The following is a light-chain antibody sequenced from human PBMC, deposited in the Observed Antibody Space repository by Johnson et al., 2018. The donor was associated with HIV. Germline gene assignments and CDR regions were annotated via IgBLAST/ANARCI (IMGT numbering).Light chain of an antibody. Sequence: QSVLTQPPSVSAAPGQKVTISCSGSSSNIGNNYVSWYQQLPGTAPKLLIYDNNKRPSGIPDRFSGSKSGTSATLGITGLQTGDEAAYYCGTWDRSLSVLYVFGTGTKFTVL. J-gene: IGLJ1*01. CDR2: DNN. CDR1: SSNIGNNY. CDR3: GTWDRSLSVLYV. V-gene: IGLV1-51*01.